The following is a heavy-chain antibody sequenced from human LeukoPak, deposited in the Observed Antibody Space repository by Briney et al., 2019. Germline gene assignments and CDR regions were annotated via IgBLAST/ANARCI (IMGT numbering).Heavy chain of an antibody. V-gene: IGHV1-18*01. D-gene: IGHD2-15*01. CDR2: ISAYNGNT. CDR1: GYTFTNYG. Sequence: GASVKLSCKASGYTFTNYGITWVRQAPGQGLEWMGWISAYNGNTNYAQKLQGRVTMTIDKTTSTAYMELRSLRSDDTAVYYCVRGGANWSGGRCPLNWFDPWGQGTPVTVSS. J-gene: IGHJ5*02. CDR3: VRGGANWSGGRCPLNWFDP.